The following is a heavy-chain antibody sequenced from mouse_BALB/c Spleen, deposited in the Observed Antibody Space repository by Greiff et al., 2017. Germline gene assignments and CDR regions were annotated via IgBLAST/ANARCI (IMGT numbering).Heavy chain of an antibody. Sequence: EVKLVESGGGLVKLGGSLKLSCAASGFTFSSYYMSWVRQTPEKRLELVAAINSNGGSTYYPDTVKGRFTISRDNAKNTLYLQMSSLKSEDTALYYCARHTYYGPYYYAMDYWGQGTSVTVSS. V-gene: IGHV5-6-2*01. CDR2: INSNGGST. D-gene: IGHD1-2*01. CDR3: ARHTYYGPYYYAMDY. CDR1: GFTFSSYY. J-gene: IGHJ4*01.